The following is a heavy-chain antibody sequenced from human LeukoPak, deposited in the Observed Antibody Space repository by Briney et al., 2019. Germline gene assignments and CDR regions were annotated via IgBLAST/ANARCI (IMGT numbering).Heavy chain of an antibody. CDR2: IDSDGTRT. CDR3: AREGIVGATTDAFDI. V-gene: IGHV3-74*01. CDR1: EFTFSSYW. J-gene: IGHJ3*02. Sequence: GGSLRLSCAASEFTFSSYWMHWVRQAPGKGLVWVSRIDSDGTRTTYADSVKGRFTISRDNAKNTLYLQMNRLRAEDTAVYYCAREGIVGATTDAFDIWGQGTMVTLSS. D-gene: IGHD1-26*01.